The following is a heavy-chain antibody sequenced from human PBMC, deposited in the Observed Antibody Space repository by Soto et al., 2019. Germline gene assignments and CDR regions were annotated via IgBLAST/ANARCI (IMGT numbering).Heavy chain of an antibody. CDR1: GYTFTSYA. CDR2: INAGNGNT. V-gene: IGHV1-3*01. J-gene: IGHJ4*02. Sequence: ASVKVSCKASGYTFTSYAMHWVRQAPGQRLEWMGWINAGNGNTKYSQKFQGRVTITRDTSASTAYMELSSLRSEDTAVYYCARGSVTIFGVVIIGFDYWGQGTLVTVSS. CDR3: ARGSVTIFGVVIIGFDY. D-gene: IGHD3-3*01.